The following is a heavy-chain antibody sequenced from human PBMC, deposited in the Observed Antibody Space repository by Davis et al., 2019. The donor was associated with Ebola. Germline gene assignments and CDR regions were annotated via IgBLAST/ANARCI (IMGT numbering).Heavy chain of an antibody. V-gene: IGHV4-38-2*02. CDR3: TRHGGYYDNSGYLEVFD. J-gene: IGHJ4*02. CDR2: IHHSGRAT. CDR1: DYSISSGYY. D-gene: IGHD3-22*01. Sequence: SETLSLTCIVSDYSISSGYYWGWIRQPPGKGLEWIGSIHHSGRATSYNPSLRSRVTISVDTSKNQFSLKLSSVIAADTAVYYCTRHGGYYDNSGYLEVFDWGQGTLVTVSS.